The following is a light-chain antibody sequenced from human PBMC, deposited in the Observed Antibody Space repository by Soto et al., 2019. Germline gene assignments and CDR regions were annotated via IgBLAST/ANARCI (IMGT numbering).Light chain of an antibody. CDR1: SGHSSYA. CDR2: LNSDGSH. J-gene: IGLJ3*02. Sequence: QLVLTQSPSASASLGASVKLTCTLSSGHSSYAIAWHQQQPEKGPRYLMKLNSDGSHSKGDGIPDRFSGSSSGAERYLTISSLQSEHEADYYCQTWGTGIVFGGGTKVTVL. CDR3: QTWGTGIV. V-gene: IGLV4-69*01.